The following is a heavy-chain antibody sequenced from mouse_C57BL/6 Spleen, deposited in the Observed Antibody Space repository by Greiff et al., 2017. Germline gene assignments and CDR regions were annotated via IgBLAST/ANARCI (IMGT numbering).Heavy chain of an antibody. J-gene: IGHJ1*03. CDR3: ARGYYGSRRPFYWYFDV. D-gene: IGHD1-1*01. CDR2: IYPGSGST. CDR1: GYTFPSYW. Sequence: VQLQQPGAELVKPGASVKMSCKASGYTFPSYWITWVQQRPGQGLAWIGDIYPGSGSTNYNEKFKSKATLTVDTSSSTAYMQLSSLTSEDSAVYYCARGYYGSRRPFYWYFDVWGTGTTVTVSS. V-gene: IGHV1-55*01.